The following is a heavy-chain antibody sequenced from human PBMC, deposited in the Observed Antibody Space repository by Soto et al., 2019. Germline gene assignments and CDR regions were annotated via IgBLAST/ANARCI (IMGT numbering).Heavy chain of an antibody. Sequence: QVQLQESGPGLVKPSGTLSLTCAVSGGSISSSNWWSWVRQPPGKGLEWIGEIYHSGSTNYNPSLKSRVTISVDKSKNQFSLKLSSVTAADTAVYYCARNMGIAAAGTGWYFDLWGRGTLVTVSS. CDR1: GGSISSSNW. CDR2: IYHSGST. V-gene: IGHV4-4*02. D-gene: IGHD6-13*01. J-gene: IGHJ2*01. CDR3: ARNMGIAAAGTGWYFDL.